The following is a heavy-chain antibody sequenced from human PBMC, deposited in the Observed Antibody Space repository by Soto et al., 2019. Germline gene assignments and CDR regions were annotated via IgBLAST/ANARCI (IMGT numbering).Heavy chain of an antibody. J-gene: IGHJ4*02. CDR2: IYHSGSP. V-gene: IGHV4-4*02. D-gene: IGHD6-19*01. CDR1: GASINTNW. CDR3: ARHIAVPTTRGFDY. Sequence: QVHLQESGPGLVKPSGTLSLTCAVSGASINTNWWSWVRQPPGKGLEWIGEIYHSGSPNYNPSLEGRATISIDKSKNQFSLKLSSVTAADTAVYYCARHIAVPTTRGFDYWGQGALVTVSS.